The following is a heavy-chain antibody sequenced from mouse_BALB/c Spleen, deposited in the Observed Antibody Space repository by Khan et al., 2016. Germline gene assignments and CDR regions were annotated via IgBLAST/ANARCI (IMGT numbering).Heavy chain of an antibody. CDR2: IYPGDGDT. D-gene: IGHD3-2*01. CDR3: ARSMIGDSSAGYTMDY. CDR1: GYAFSGYW. J-gene: IGHJ4*01. V-gene: IGHV1-80*01. Sequence: QVQLQQSGAELVRPGSSVKISCKASGYAFSGYWMNWVKQRPGQGLEWIGQIYPGDGDTNYYGKFKGKATLTADRSSTTAYMQLSSLTSEDSAVYFCARSMIGDSSAGYTMDYWRQGTSVTVSS.